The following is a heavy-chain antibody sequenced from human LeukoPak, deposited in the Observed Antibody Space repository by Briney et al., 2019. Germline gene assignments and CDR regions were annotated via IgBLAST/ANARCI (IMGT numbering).Heavy chain of an antibody. CDR2: IYYSGST. CDR3: AREIKKYYGSGSYYLTPFGY. V-gene: IGHV4-61*01. J-gene: IGHJ4*02. D-gene: IGHD3-10*01. CDR1: GGSVSSGSYY. Sequence: SETLSLTCTVSGGSVSSGSYYWSWIRQPPGKGLEWIGYIYYSGSTNYNPSLKSRVTISVDTSKNQFSLKLSSVTAADTAVYYCAREIKKYYGSGSYYLTPFGYWGQGTLVTVSS.